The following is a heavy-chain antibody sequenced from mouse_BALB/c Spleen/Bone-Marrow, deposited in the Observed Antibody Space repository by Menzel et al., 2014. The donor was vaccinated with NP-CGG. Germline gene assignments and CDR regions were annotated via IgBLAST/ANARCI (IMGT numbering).Heavy chain of an antibody. J-gene: IGHJ2*01. CDR3: ARYYYGSSLFDY. CDR2: IDPANGNT. V-gene: IGHV14-3*02. CDR1: GLNIKDTY. Sequence: EVQLVESGAELVKPGASVKLSCTASGLNIKDTYMHWVKQRPEQGLEWIGRIDPANGNTKYDPKFQGKATITADTSSNTAYLQLSSLTSEDTAVYYCARYYYGSSLFDYWGQGTTLTVSS. D-gene: IGHD1-1*01.